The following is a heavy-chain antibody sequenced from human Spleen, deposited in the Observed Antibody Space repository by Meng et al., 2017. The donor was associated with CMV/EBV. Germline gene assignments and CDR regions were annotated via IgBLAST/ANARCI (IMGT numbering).Heavy chain of an antibody. Sequence: GESLKISCAASKFTFSTHAMSWVRQAPGKGLEWVSSIAYNGGSTFYAGSVKGRFIISRDNPKNTLYLQLNSLRAEDTAIYYCAKDLRSTPDPGIVVVPAFDYWGQGTLVTVSS. V-gene: IGHV3-23*01. CDR3: AKDLRSTPDPGIVVVPAFDY. CDR2: IAYNGGST. D-gene: IGHD2-2*01. CDR1: KFTFSTHA. J-gene: IGHJ4*02.